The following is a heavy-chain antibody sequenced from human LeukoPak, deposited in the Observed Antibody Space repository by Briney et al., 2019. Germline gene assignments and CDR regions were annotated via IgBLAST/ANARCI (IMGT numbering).Heavy chain of an antibody. D-gene: IGHD1-26*01. Sequence: ASETLSLTCTVSGGSVSSGNVYWNWIRQPAGKGLEWIGRIYTSGSTNYNPSLKSRVTISVDTSKNQFSLKLSSVTAADTAVYYCARGPLWWSGSYYVDYWGQGTLVTVSS. J-gene: IGHJ4*02. CDR2: IYTSGST. CDR3: ARGPLWWSGSYYVDY. CDR1: GGSVSSGNVY. V-gene: IGHV4-61*02.